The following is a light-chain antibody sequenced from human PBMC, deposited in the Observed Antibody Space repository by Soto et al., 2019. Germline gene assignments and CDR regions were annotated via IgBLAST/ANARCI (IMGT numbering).Light chain of an antibody. CDR1: SSDVGAYTY. Sequence: QSALTQPRSVSGSPGQSVTISCTGTSSDVGAYTYISWYQQHPGKAPKLMIYDVTKRPSGVPDRFSGSKSGNTASLTISGLQAEDEADYYCCSYAASYTLIFGGGTKVTVL. V-gene: IGLV2-11*01. CDR3: CSYAASYTLI. J-gene: IGLJ2*01. CDR2: DVT.